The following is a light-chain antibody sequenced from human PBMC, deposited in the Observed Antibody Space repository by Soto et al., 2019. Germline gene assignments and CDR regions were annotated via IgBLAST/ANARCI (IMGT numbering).Light chain of an antibody. J-gene: IGKJ5*01. CDR3: QQYNNWPTIT. CDR1: QSVNIN. Sequence: IVMTHSPATLSVSPGERANLYFSASQSVNINLAWYQQKPGQALRLLIYGASTRATGIPARFSGSGSGTEFTLTISSLQSEDFAVYYCQQYNNWPTITFGQGIRLE. CDR2: GAS. V-gene: IGKV3-15*01.